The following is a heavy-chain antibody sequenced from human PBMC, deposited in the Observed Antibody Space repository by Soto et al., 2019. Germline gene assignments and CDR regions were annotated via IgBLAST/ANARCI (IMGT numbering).Heavy chain of an antibody. CDR1: GGSFSGYY. J-gene: IGHJ6*02. CDR2: INHSGST. D-gene: IGHD6-13*01. Sequence: SETLSLTCAVYGGSFSGYYWSWIRQPPGKGLEWIGEINHSGSTNYNPSLKSRVTISVDTSKNQFSLKLSSVTAADTAVYYCASNRGQQLVKAYYYYGMDVWGQGTTVTVSS. CDR3: ASNRGQQLVKAYYYYGMDV. V-gene: IGHV4-34*01.